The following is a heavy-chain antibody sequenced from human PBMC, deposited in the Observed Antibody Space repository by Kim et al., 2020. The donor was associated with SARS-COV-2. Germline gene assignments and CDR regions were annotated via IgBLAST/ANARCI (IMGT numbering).Heavy chain of an antibody. D-gene: IGHD1-26*01. V-gene: IGHV4-39*01. Sequence: SETLSLTCTVSGGSISSSSYYWGWIRQPPGKGLEWIGSIYYSGSTYYNPSLKSRVTISVDTSKNQFSPKLSSVTAADTAVYYCASGLYSGSYYQTNWFDPWGQGTLVTVSS. CDR2: IYYSGST. J-gene: IGHJ5*02. CDR1: GGSISSSSYY. CDR3: ASGLYSGSYYQTNWFDP.